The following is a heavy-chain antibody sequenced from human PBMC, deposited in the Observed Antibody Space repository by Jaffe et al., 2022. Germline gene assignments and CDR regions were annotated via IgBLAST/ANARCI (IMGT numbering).Heavy chain of an antibody. CDR2: IYHSGST. CDR3: ARAREVLLWFGELLHNDAFDI. Sequence: QVQLQESGPGLVKPSETLSLTCAVSGYSISSGYYWGWIRQPPGKGLEWIGSIYHSGSTYYNPSLKSRVTISVDTSKNQFSLKLSSVTAADTAVYYCARAREVLLWFGELLHNDAFDIWGQGTMVTVSS. V-gene: IGHV4-38-2*01. J-gene: IGHJ3*02. CDR1: GYSISSGYY. D-gene: IGHD3-10*01.